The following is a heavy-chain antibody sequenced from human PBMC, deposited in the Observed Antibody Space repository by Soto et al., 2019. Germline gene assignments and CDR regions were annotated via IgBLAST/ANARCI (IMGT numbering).Heavy chain of an antibody. J-gene: IGHJ6*02. CDR2: IYPGDSDT. D-gene: IGHD2-21*02. CDR1: GYSFTSYW. CDR3: AVAYCGGDCYSPLEYYYGMDV. V-gene: IGHV5-51*01. Sequence: GESLKIYCKGSGYSFTSYWIGWVRQMPGKGLEWMGIIYPGDSDTRYSPSFQGQVTISADKSISTAYLQWSSLKASDTAMYYCAVAYCGGDCYSPLEYYYGMDVWGQGTTVTVSS.